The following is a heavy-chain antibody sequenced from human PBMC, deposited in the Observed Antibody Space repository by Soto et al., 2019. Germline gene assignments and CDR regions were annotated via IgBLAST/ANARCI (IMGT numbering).Heavy chain of an antibody. CDR3: ARLAAVTPPYYFDY. CDR2: INPSGGNT. Sequence: ASVKVSCKASGYTFISYYIHWVRQAPGQGLEGMGVINPSGGNTVYAQKFQGRVTMTRDTSTSTVYMELSSLRFEDTAVYYCARLAAVTPPYYFDYWGQGTQVTVSS. V-gene: IGHV1-46*01. D-gene: IGHD4-17*01. J-gene: IGHJ4*02. CDR1: GYTFISYY.